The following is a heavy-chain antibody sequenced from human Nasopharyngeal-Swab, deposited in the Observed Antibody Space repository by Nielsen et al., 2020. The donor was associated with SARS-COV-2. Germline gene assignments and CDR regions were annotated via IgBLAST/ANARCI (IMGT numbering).Heavy chain of an antibody. CDR2: ISYDGSNK. CDR1: GFTFRSYA. V-gene: IGHV3-30*04. J-gene: IGHJ4*02. CDR3: ARDPGYGDYEIY. Sequence: GGSLRLSCAASGFTFRSYAMHWVRQAPGKGLEWVAVISYDGSNKYYADSVKGRFTISRDNSKNTLYLQMNSLRAEDTAVYYCARDPGYGDYEIYWGQGTLVTVSS. D-gene: IGHD4-17*01.